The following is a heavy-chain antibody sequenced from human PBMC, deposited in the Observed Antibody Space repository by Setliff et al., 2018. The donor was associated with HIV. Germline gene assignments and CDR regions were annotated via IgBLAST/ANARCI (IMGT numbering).Heavy chain of an antibody. V-gene: IGHV4-4*02. J-gene: IGHJ4*03. Sequence: PSETLSLTCAVSGGSISSRNWWSWVRQPPGKGLEWIGEIYHSGSTNYNPSLKSRVTISVDKSKNQFSLKLISVTAADTAVYYCARATWLVHPFPLYYFDYWVPETLLVTVSS. CDR1: GGSISSRNW. D-gene: IGHD6-19*01. CDR3: ARATWLVHPFPLYYFDY. CDR2: IYHSGST.